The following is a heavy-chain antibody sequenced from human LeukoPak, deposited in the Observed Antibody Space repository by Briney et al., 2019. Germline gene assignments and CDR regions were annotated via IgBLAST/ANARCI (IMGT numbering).Heavy chain of an antibody. V-gene: IGHV7-4-1*02. CDR3: AGDGSMVRGQPDY. D-gene: IGHD3-10*01. J-gene: IGHJ4*02. CDR1: GYTFTRYS. Sequence: ASVKVSCKASGYTFTRYSMNWVRQAPGQGPEWMGWINTNTGNPTYAQGFTGRFVFSLDTSVSTAYLQISSLKAEDTAVYYCAGDGSMVRGQPDYWGQGTLVTVSS. CDR2: INTNTGNP.